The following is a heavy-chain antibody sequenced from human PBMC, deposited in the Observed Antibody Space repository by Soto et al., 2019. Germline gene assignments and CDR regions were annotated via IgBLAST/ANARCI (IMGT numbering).Heavy chain of an antibody. Sequence: SETLSLTCTVSGGSINTFYWSWVRQPAGKGLEWIGRIFSSGSTSFNSSLESRVAMSVDTSKNHFSLNLSSVTAADMAVYYCAREGSYSAYNFAHGIQLWSFDFWGQGALVTVSS. V-gene: IGHV4-4*07. CDR2: IFSSGST. D-gene: IGHD5-12*01. CDR3: AREGSYSAYNFAHGIQLWSFDF. J-gene: IGHJ4*02. CDR1: GGSINTFY.